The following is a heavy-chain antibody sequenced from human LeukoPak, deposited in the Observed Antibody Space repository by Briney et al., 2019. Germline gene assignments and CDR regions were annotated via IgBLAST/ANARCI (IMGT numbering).Heavy chain of an antibody. CDR2: INPNSGGT. V-gene: IGHV1-2*02. J-gene: IGHJ4*02. CDR3: ARDIVVVPAAMSEPDY. D-gene: IGHD2-2*01. CDR1: GYTCTGYY. Sequence: ASVKVSCKASGYTCTGYYMHWVRQAPGQGLEWMGWINPNSGGTNCAQKFQGRVTMTRDTSISTAYMELSRLRSDDTAVYYCARDIVVVPAAMSEPDYWGQGTLVTVSS.